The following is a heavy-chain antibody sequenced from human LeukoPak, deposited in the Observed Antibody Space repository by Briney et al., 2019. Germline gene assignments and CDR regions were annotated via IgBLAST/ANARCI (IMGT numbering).Heavy chain of an antibody. CDR3: ARDMYDNGWSSFDY. Sequence: GRSPSLSCAASRFTFSNYAMHWVRQAPGKGLEWVAVISFDGTNKYYANSVQGRFNISRDNSKNTLYLQMNSLRAEDTALYYCARDMYDNGWSSFDYWGQGTLVTVSS. CDR1: RFTFSNYA. J-gene: IGHJ4*02. D-gene: IGHD3-10*01. CDR2: ISFDGTNK. V-gene: IGHV3-30-3*01.